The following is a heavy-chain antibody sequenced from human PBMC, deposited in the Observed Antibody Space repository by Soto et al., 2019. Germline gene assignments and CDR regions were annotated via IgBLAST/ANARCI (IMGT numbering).Heavy chain of an antibody. CDR2: IASSGTPI. Sequence: EVQLVESGGGLAQPGGSLRLSCAASGFTFSDYAMNWVRQVPGKGLEWISQIASSGTPIYYADSVRGRFPISRDNAENSLYLQMNSLRDEDTAVYFCTREGIWGQGTLVTVSS. CDR1: GFTFSDYA. V-gene: IGHV3-48*02. CDR3: TREGI. J-gene: IGHJ4*02.